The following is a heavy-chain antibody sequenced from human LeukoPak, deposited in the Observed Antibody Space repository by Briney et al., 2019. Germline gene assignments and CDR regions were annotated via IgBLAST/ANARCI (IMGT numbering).Heavy chain of an antibody. J-gene: IGHJ4*02. D-gene: IGHD3-22*01. Sequence: SVKVSCKASGGTFSNYAINWVRQAPGPGHEWMGGIIPIFGTANYAQKFQGRVTITADESTSTVYMELNSLKSEDTAVYYCARGWDYDSGGRPTAYVYWGQGTLVTVSS. CDR3: ARGWDYDSGGRPTAYVY. CDR1: GGTFSNYA. CDR2: IIPIFGTA. V-gene: IGHV1-69*13.